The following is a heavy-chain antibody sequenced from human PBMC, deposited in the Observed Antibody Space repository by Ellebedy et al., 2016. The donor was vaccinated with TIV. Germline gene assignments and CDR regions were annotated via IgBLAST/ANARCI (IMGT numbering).Heavy chain of an antibody. CDR3: ARLQYYGSGSSYYYYYGMDV. V-gene: IGHV4-4*02. D-gene: IGHD3-10*01. CDR1: GGSISSSNW. CDR2: IYHSGST. Sequence: SETLSLTXTVSGGSISSSNWWSWVRQPPGKGLEWIGEIYHSGSTNYNPSLKSRVTISVDKSKNQFSLKLSSVTAADTAVYYCARLQYYGSGSSYYYYYGMDVWGQGTTVTVSS. J-gene: IGHJ6*02.